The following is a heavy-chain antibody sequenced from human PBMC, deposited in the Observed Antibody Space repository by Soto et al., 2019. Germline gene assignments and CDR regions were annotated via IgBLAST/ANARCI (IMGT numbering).Heavy chain of an antibody. CDR2: IYSGGST. D-gene: IGHD2-2*01. Sequence: GGSLRLSCAASGFTVSSNYMSWVRQAPGKGLEWVSVIYSGGSTYYADSVKGRFTISRDNSNNTLYLQMNSLRAEDTAVYYCARQDIVVVPAAIFSWFDPWGQGTLVTVSS. CDR1: GFTVSSNY. CDR3: ARQDIVVVPAAIFSWFDP. V-gene: IGHV3-66*04. J-gene: IGHJ5*02.